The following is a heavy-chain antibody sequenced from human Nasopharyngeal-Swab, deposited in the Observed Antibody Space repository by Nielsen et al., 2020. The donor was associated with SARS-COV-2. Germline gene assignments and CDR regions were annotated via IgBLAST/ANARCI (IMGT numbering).Heavy chain of an antibody. CDR1: GFTFSAYW. J-gene: IGHJ4*02. Sequence: GEFLKISCAASGFTFSAYWMSWVRQAPGKGLEWVANIKPDGSEKTYVDSLKGRFTISRDNAKSSLYLQMNSLSAEDTAVYYCATHNNWRLEYWGQGTRVTVSS. CDR3: ATHNNWRLEY. CDR2: IKPDGSEK. V-gene: IGHV3-7*03. D-gene: IGHD1-1*01.